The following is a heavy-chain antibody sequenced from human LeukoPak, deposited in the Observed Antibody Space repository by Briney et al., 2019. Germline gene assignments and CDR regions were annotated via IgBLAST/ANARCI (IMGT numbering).Heavy chain of an antibody. D-gene: IGHD1-1*01. CDR3: AKGSRRITTAYNWFDP. Sequence: GRSLRLSCAASGFTFDDYAMHWVRQAPGKGLEWVSGINWNSGNIAYADSVKGRFTISRDNAKNSVHLQMNTLRVEDTALYYCAKGSRRITTAYNWFDPWGQGTLVTVSS. CDR1: GFTFDDYA. CDR2: INWNSGNI. V-gene: IGHV3-9*01. J-gene: IGHJ5*02.